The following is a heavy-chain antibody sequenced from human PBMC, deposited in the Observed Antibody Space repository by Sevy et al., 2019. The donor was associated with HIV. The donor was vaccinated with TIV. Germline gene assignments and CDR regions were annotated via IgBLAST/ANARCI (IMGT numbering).Heavy chain of an antibody. CDR3: ARDAAEGPYSSTWYSNWLDP. CDR1: GITFNSYF. J-gene: IGHJ5*02. V-gene: IGHV3-30*04. CDR2: ISYDGRYK. D-gene: IGHD6-13*01. Sequence: GSLRLSFAASGITFNSYFMYWVRQAPGKGLEWLAVISYDGRYKYYADSVKGRFTIPRDNSKNTLYLQMNSLRTEDTAVYYCARDAAEGPYSSTWYSNWLDPWGQGTQVTVSS.